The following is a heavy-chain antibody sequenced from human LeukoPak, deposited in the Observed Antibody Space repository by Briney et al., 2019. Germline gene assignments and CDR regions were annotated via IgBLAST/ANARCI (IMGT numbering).Heavy chain of an antibody. D-gene: IGHD1-1*01. Sequence: GRSLRLSCAASGFTFSSYAMHWVRQAPGKGLEWVAVISYDGSNKYYADSVKGRFTISRDNSKNTLYLQMNSLRAEDTAVYYCARPPFNWNDANYYYYMDVWGKGTTVTVSS. J-gene: IGHJ6*03. V-gene: IGHV3-30-3*01. CDR2: ISYDGSNK. CDR3: ARPPFNWNDANYYYYMDV. CDR1: GFTFSSYA.